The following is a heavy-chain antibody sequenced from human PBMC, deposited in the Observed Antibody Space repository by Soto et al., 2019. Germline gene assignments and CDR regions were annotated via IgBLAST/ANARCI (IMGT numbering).Heavy chain of an antibody. D-gene: IGHD3-22*01. Sequence: GGSLRLSCAPSGFTFSSYAMSWARQAPGKGLEWVSGISSSGTYTFYADSVKGRVTISRDNSENKLFLQMNSLRPEDSGVYYCATGHRGLTGLPAVITAPGSFDPWGQGAQVTVSS. CDR3: ATGHRGLTGLPAVITAPGSFDP. J-gene: IGHJ5*01. CDR2: ISSSGTYT. V-gene: IGHV3-23*01. CDR1: GFTFSSYA.